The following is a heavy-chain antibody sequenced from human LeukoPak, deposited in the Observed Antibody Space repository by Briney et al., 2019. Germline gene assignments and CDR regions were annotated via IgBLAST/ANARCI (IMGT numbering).Heavy chain of an antibody. CDR1: GFSISNHY. J-gene: IGHJ4*02. V-gene: IGHV3-7*01. Sequence: GGSLRLSCAASGFSISNHYMSWVRQAPGKGLEWVANIKQDGSEKYYVDSVKGRFTISRDNAKNSLYLQMNSLRAEDTAVYYCARDCRSSTSCFDYWGQGTLVTVSS. CDR3: ARDCRSSTSCFDY. D-gene: IGHD2-2*01. CDR2: IKQDGSEK.